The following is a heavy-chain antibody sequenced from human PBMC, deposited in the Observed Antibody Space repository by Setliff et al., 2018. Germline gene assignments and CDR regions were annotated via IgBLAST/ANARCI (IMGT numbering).Heavy chain of an antibody. Sequence: SETLSLTCAVYGGSFSGYYWSWIRQPPGRGLEWIGEINHNGGTNYSPSLKSRVTISIHTSKNQFSLNLSSVTAADTAVYYCARRSSFWSGYFDYWGQGTLVTVSS. D-gene: IGHD3-3*01. CDR2: INHNGGT. CDR3: ARRSSFWSGYFDY. V-gene: IGHV4-34*01. J-gene: IGHJ4*02. CDR1: GGSFSGYY.